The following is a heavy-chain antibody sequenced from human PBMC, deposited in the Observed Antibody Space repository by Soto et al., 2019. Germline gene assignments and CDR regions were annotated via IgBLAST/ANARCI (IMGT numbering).Heavy chain of an antibody. D-gene: IGHD2-2*01. CDR1: GYSFTRYW. J-gene: IGHJ6*02. CDR3: ATNPIGYCSSTSCSGDYYYGMDV. CDR2: IDPSDSYT. V-gene: IGHV5-10-1*01. Sequence: PGESLKISCKGSGYSFTRYWISWVRQVPGKGLEWMGRIDPSDSYTNYSPSFQGHVTISADKSISTAYLQWSSLKASDTAMYYCATNPIGYCSSTSCSGDYYYGMDVWGQGTTVTVSS.